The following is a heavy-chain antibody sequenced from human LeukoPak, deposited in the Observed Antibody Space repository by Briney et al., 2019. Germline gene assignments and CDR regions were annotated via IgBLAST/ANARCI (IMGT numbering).Heavy chain of an antibody. CDR2: FDPEDGET. J-gene: IGHJ3*02. V-gene: IGHV1-24*01. CDR1: GYTLTELS. Sequence: ASVKVSCKVSGYTLTELSMHWVRQAPGKGLEWMGGFDPEDGETIYAQKFQGRVTMTEDTSTDTAYMELSSLRSEDTAVYYCATDTTIFGVDDAFDIWGQGTMVTVSS. D-gene: IGHD3-3*01. CDR3: ATDTTIFGVDDAFDI.